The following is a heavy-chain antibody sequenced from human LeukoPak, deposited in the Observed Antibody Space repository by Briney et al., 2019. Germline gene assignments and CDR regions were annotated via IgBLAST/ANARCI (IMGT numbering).Heavy chain of an antibody. D-gene: IGHD3-16*01. J-gene: IGHJ4*02. Sequence: PGGSLRLSCAASGFTFSSYSMNWVRQAPGKGLEWVSYISSSSSTIYYADSVKGRFTISRDNAKNSLYVQMNSLRAEDTAVYYCARDPSDYDYVEAPNWGQGTLVTVSS. CDR2: ISSSSSTI. V-gene: IGHV3-48*01. CDR3: ARDPSDYDYVEAPN. CDR1: GFTFSSYS.